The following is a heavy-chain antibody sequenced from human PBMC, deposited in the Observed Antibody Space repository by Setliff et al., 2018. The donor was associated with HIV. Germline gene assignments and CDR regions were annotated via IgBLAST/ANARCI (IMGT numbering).Heavy chain of an antibody. CDR1: GPSINIHY. J-gene: IGHJ4*02. Sequence: PSETLSLTCTVSGPSINIHYWSWIRQSPGKGLEWIGNFYYTGSTDYNPSFKSRVTISLDKSNNQISLNLSSATAADTAVYYCARHTVFVRYFDHWGQGMLVTVSS. CDR2: FYYTGST. D-gene: IGHD2-2*02. CDR3: ARHTVFVRYFDH. V-gene: IGHV4-59*11.